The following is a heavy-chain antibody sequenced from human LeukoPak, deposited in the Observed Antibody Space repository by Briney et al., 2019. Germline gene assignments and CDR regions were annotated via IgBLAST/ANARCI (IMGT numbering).Heavy chain of an antibody. CDR3: ARGVVAAAGRTFDF. CDR2: ISYSSSTI. CDR1: GFTFSSYS. Sequence: HPGGSLRLSCAASGFTFSSYSMNWARQAPGKGLEWVSYISYSSSTIYYADSVRGRFTISRDNAKNSLYLQMNSLRAEDTAVYYCARGVVAAAGRTFDFWGQGTLVTVSS. V-gene: IGHV3-48*01. D-gene: IGHD6-13*01. J-gene: IGHJ4*02.